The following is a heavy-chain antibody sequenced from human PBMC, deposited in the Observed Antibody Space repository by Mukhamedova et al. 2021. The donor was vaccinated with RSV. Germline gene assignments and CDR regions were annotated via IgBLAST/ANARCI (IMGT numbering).Heavy chain of an antibody. Sequence: VRQAPGQGLEWMGGIIPILGIANYAQKFQGRVTITADKSTSTAYMELSSLRSEDTAVYYCARDPQGSGYDSSDYWGQGNRVTVSS. V-gene: IGHV1-69*10. J-gene: IGHJ4*02. D-gene: IGHD5-12*01. CDR3: ARDPQGSGYDSSDY. CDR2: IIPILGIA.